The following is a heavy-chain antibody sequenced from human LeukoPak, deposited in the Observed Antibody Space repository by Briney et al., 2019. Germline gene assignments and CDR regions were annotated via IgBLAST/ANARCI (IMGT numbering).Heavy chain of an antibody. CDR1: GGSFSGYY. J-gene: IGHJ4*02. Sequence: SETLSLTCAVYGGSFSGYYWSWIRQPPGKGLEWIGEINHSGSTNYNPSLKSRVTISVDTSKNQFSLKLSSVTAADTAVYYCARRSIVGRYYGSGSRREYYFDYWGQGTLVTVSS. CDR3: ARRSIVGRYYGSGSRREYYFDY. V-gene: IGHV4-34*01. D-gene: IGHD3-10*01. CDR2: INHSGST.